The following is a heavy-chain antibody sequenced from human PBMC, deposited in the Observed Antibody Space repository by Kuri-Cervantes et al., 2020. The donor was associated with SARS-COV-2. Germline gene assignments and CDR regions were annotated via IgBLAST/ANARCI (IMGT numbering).Heavy chain of an antibody. D-gene: IGHD6-13*01. Sequence: ESLKISCTVSGGSISSTSYYWGWTRQPPGKGLEWIGTIHHSGTTYYNPSLKSRVTISVDTSKNQFSLKLSSVTAADTAVYYCARVGRAGPFDYWGQGTLVTVSS. CDR3: ARVGRAGPFDY. CDR2: IHHSGTT. J-gene: IGHJ4*02. V-gene: IGHV4-39*01. CDR1: GGSISSTSYY.